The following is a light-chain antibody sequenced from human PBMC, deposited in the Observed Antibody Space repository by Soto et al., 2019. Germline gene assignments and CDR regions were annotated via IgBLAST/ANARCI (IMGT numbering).Light chain of an antibody. CDR3: SSYTGSRTRA. J-gene: IGLJ1*01. Sequence: QSALTQPASVSGSPGQSITISCTGSSSDFGGYNYVSWYQHHPGKAPKLVIYDVSNRPSGVSNRFSGSKSGNTASLTISGLQAEDEGHYYCSSYTGSRTRAFGTGTKVTVL. CDR2: DVS. CDR1: SSDFGGYNY. V-gene: IGLV2-14*01.